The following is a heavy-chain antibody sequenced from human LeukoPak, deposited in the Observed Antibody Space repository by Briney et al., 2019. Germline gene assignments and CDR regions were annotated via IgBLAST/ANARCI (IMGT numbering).Heavy chain of an antibody. J-gene: IGHJ6*02. D-gene: IGHD4-4*01. CDR3: ARLTTTLYYYYGMDV. Sequence: ASVKVSCKASGYTFTSYDINWVRQATGQGLEWMGWMNPNSGNTGYAQKFRGRVTMTRNTSISTAYMELSSLRSEDTAVYYCARLTTTLYYYYGMDVWGQGTTVTVSS. CDR2: MNPNSGNT. CDR1: GYTFTSYD. V-gene: IGHV1-8*01.